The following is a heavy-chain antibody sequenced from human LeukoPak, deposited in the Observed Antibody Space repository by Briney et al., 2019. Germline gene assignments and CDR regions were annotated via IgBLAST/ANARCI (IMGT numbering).Heavy chain of an antibody. CDR1: GFTFDDYG. V-gene: IGHV3-20*04. CDR2: INWNGGST. J-gene: IGHJ5*02. CDR3: ARDKYMSGHVGSLFDP. Sequence: PGGSLRLSCAASGFTFDDYGMSWVRQAPGKGLEWVSGINWNGGSTGYADSVKGRFIISRDNTKSSLSLQMNSLRDEDTAVYYCARDKYMSGHVGSLFDPWGQGTLVIVSS. D-gene: IGHD1-1*01.